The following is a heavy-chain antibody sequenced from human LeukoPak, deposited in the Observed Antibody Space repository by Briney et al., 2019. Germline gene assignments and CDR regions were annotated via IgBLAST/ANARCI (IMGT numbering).Heavy chain of an antibody. Sequence: GGSLRLSCAASGFNFNDAWMSWVRQAPGKGLEWVAVISYDGSNKYYADSVKGRFTISRDNSKNTLYLQMNSLRAEDTAVYYCARGLHYYGSGGAFDIWGQGTMVTVSS. V-gene: IGHV3-30-3*01. CDR3: ARGLHYYGSGGAFDI. D-gene: IGHD3-10*01. CDR1: GFNFNDAW. CDR2: ISYDGSNK. J-gene: IGHJ3*02.